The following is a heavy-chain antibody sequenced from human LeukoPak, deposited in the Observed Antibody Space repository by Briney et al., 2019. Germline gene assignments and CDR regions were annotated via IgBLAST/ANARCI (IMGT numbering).Heavy chain of an antibody. CDR2: ISGSGGRT. Sequence: GGSLRLSCAASEFTFSSFAMSWVRQAPGKGLEWVSAISGSGGRTYYADSVKGRLTISRDNSKNSLYLQMNSLRAEDTAVYYCVRGAYDSLYSYGNLWGQGTQVTVSS. D-gene: IGHD5-18*01. J-gene: IGHJ5*02. CDR1: EFTFSSFA. CDR3: VRGAYDSLYSYGNL. V-gene: IGHV3-23*01.